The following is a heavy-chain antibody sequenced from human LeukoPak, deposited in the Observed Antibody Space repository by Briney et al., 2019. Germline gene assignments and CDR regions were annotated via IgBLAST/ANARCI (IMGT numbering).Heavy chain of an antibody. CDR1: GYTFTGYY. D-gene: IGHD2-15*01. CDR2: INPNSGGT. CDR3: ARDYGAAYPQIEYFQH. J-gene: IGHJ1*01. V-gene: IGHV1-2*02. Sequence: ASVTVSCKASGYTFTGYYMHWVRQAPGQGLEWMGWINPNSGGTNYAQKFQGRVTMTRDTSISTAYMELSRLRSDDTAVYYCARDYGAAYPQIEYFQHWGQGTLVTVSS.